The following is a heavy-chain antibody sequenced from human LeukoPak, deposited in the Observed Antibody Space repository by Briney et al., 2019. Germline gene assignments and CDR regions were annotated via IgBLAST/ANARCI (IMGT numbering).Heavy chain of an antibody. V-gene: IGHV1-46*01. CDR1: GYTFTSYY. J-gene: IGHJ4*02. CDR2: SNPSGGST. Sequence: ASVKVSCKASGYTFTSYYMHWVRQAPGQGLEWMGISNPSGGSTSYAQKFQGRVTMTRDTSTSTVYMELSSLRSEDTAVYYCAGSMVATSIFDYWGQGTLVTVSS. CDR3: AGSMVATSIFDY. D-gene: IGHD5-12*01.